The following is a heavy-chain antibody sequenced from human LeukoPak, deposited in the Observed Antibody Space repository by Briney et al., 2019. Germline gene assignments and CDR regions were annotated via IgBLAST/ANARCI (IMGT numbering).Heavy chain of an antibody. J-gene: IGHJ6*02. D-gene: IGHD3-3*01. CDR3: ARDNTIFGVVTDYYYGMDV. Sequence: PSETLSLTCTVSGGSISSYYWSWIRQPPGKGLEWIGYIYYSGSTNYNPSLKSRVTISVDTSKNQFSQKLSSVTAADTAVYYCARDNTIFGVVTDYYYGMDVWGQGTTVTVSS. CDR2: IYYSGST. CDR1: GGSISSYY. V-gene: IGHV4-59*01.